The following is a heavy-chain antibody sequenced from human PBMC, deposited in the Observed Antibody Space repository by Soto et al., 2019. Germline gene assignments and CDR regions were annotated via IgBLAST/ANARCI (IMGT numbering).Heavy chain of an antibody. D-gene: IGHD2-21*02. Sequence: GESQQISCMGSGYSFCNYWSGWVRQMAGKGLEWMAIINPDDADTRLSPSFQGQVTISADKSISTAYLQWSSLKASDTAMYYCARHLKDKGVVTLVDYWGQGTLVTVSS. CDR1: GYSFCNYW. V-gene: IGHV5-51*01. CDR3: ARHLKDKGVVTLVDY. CDR2: INPDDADT. J-gene: IGHJ4*02.